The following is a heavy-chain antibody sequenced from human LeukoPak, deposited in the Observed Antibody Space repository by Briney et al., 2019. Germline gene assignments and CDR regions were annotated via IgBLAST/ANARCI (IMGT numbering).Heavy chain of an antibody. V-gene: IGHV3-23*01. J-gene: IGHJ4*02. CDR3: AKVSWANYFDY. D-gene: IGHD6-13*01. CDR2: ISGSGGNT. CDR1: GFSFSSYA. Sequence: PGGSLRLACAASGFSFSSYAMSWVRQAPGKGLEWVSAISGSGGNTYYADSVRGRFTIYRDNSKNTLYLQMNSLRAEDTAIYYCAKVSWANYFDYWGQGTLVTVSS.